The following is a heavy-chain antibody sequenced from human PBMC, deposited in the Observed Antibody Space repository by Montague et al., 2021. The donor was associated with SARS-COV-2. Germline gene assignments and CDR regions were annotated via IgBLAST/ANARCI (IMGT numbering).Heavy chain of an antibody. CDR1: GDRVSSNSAA. J-gene: IGHJ4*02. CDR3: ANFAVSGTTADY. Sequence: CAISGDRVSSNSAAWNWIRQSPSRGLEWLGRTYYRSKWLHDYAISVKSRIIINPDTSKNQFSLQLNSVTPEDTAVYYCANFAVSGTTADYWGQGILVTVSS. CDR2: TYYRSKWLH. V-gene: IGHV6-1*01. D-gene: IGHD6-19*01.